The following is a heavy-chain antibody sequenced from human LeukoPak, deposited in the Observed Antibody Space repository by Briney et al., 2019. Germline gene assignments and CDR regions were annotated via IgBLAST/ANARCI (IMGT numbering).Heavy chain of an antibody. J-gene: IGHJ4*02. V-gene: IGHV4-34*01. CDR3: ARGPRGDYYDSSGQYFDY. D-gene: IGHD3-22*01. CDR2: INHSGST. CDR1: GGSFSGYY. Sequence: PSETLSLTCAVYGGSFSGYYWSWIRQPPGKGLEWIGEINHSGSTNYNPSLKSRVTISVDTSKNQFSLKLSSVTAADTAVYYCARGPRGDYYDSSGQYFDYWGQGTLVTVSS.